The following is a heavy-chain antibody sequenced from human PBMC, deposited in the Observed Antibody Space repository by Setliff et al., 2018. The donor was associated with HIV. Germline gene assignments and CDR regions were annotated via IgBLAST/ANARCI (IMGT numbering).Heavy chain of an antibody. J-gene: IGHJ4*02. V-gene: IGHV1-3*01. Sequence: EASVKVSCKASGYTFTSYAMHWVRQAPGQRLEGMGWINAGNGNTKYSQKFQGRVTITRDTSASTAYMELSSLRSEDTAVYYCAREIRNYDFWSGYWEDHYFDSWGQGTLVTVSS. CDR1: GYTFTSYA. CDR2: INAGNGNT. D-gene: IGHD3-3*01. CDR3: AREIRNYDFWSGYWEDHYFDS.